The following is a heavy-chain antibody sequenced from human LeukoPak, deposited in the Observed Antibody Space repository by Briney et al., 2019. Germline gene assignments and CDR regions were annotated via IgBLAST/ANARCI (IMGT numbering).Heavy chain of an antibody. CDR2: MNHSGST. J-gene: IGHJ5*02. V-gene: IGHV4-34*01. CDR3: ARVVAAAGNNWFDP. Sequence: SETLSLTCAVYGGSFSGYYWSWIRQPPGKGLEWIGEMNHSGSTNYNPSLKSRATISIDTSKNQFSLKLNSVSAADTAVYYCARVVAAAGNNWFDPWGQGTLVTVSS. D-gene: IGHD6-13*01. CDR1: GGSFSGYY.